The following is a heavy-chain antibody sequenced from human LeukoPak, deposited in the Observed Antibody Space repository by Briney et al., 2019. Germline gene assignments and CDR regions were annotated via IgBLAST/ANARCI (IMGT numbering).Heavy chain of an antibody. D-gene: IGHD2-2*01. CDR2: ISSSSSYT. CDR1: GFTFSDYY. Sequence: GGSLRLSCAASGFTFSDYYMSWIRQVPGKGLEWVSYISSSSSYTNYADSVKGRFTISRDNAKNSLYLQMNSLRAEDTAVYYCARGRGYCSSTSCYERAFDIWGQGTMVTVSS. CDR3: ARGRGYCSSTSCYERAFDI. J-gene: IGHJ3*02. V-gene: IGHV3-11*06.